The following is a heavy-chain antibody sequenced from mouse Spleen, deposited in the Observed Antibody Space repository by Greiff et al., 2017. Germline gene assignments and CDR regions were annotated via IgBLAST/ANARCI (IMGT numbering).Heavy chain of an antibody. CDR3: ARLYYRYGGYFDY. Sequence: VKLQQPGTELVKPGASVKLSCKASGYTFTSYWMHWVKQRPGQGLEWIGNINPSNGGTNYNEKFKSKATLTVDKSSSTAYMQLSSLTSEDSAVYYCARLYYRYGGYFDYWGQGTTLTVSS. CDR1: GYTFTSYW. V-gene: IGHV1-53*01. J-gene: IGHJ2*01. D-gene: IGHD2-14*01. CDR2: INPSNGGT.